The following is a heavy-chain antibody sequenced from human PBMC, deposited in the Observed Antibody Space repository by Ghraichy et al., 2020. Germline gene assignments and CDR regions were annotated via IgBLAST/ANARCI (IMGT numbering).Heavy chain of an antibody. CDR2: FYHSGRS. Sequence: SETLSLTCAVSGGSISRGGSSWSWIRQPPGKGLEWIGYFYHSGRSYYNPSLKSRVTISVDRSKNQFSLKLSSVTAADTAVYYCARGNYDFYYMDVWGKGTTVTVS. CDR3: ARGNYDFYYMDV. V-gene: IGHV4-30-2*01. J-gene: IGHJ6*03. CDR1: GGSISRGGSS. D-gene: IGHD3-3*01.